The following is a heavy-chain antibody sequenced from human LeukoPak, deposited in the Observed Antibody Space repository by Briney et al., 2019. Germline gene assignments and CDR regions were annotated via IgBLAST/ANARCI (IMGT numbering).Heavy chain of an antibody. V-gene: IGHV1-2*02. CDR3: ARDRGTVVPTAIANRFDP. CDR2: INPISGST. Sequence: ASVKVSCKASGYTLTDSHVHWVRQAPGQGLEWLGWINPISGSTVYAQKFQGRVTLTTDTSIGTAYMELRSLTSDDTALYYCARDRGTVVPTAIANRFDPWGQGTLVTVSS. D-gene: IGHD2-2*01. J-gene: IGHJ5*02. CDR1: GYTLTDSH.